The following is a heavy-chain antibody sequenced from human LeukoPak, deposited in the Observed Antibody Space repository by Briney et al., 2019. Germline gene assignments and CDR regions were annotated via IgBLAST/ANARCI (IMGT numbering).Heavy chain of an antibody. D-gene: IGHD3-22*01. CDR1: VCTFISYA. CDR3: ARGGITMIVVVINLDAFDI. J-gene: IGHJ3*02. CDR2: IIPICGTA. V-gene: IGHV1-69*13. Sequence: SVTVSCKASVCTFISYAISWVRQARGQGLEWMGGIIPICGTANYAQKFQDRVTHHPDESTSTVFMELSSLRAEGTAGYYCARGGITMIVVVINLDAFDIWGQGTMVTVSS.